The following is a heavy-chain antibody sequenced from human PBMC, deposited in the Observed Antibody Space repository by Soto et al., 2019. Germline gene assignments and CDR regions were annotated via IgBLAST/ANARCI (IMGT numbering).Heavy chain of an antibody. CDR2: IYSGGST. V-gene: IGHV3-66*01. J-gene: IGHJ4*02. CDR3: ARDYWGGVAY. D-gene: IGHD3-10*01. CDR1: GFTVSNNY. Sequence: EVQLVESGGGLVQPGGSLRLSCAASGFTVSNNYMSWVRQAPGRGLEWVSVIYSGGSTYYADSVKGRLTISRHNSKNTVYLEMNSLRAEDTAVYYCARDYWGGVAYWGQGTLVTVSS.